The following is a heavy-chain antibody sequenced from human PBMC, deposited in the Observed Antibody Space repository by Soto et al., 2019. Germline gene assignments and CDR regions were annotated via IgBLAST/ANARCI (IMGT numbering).Heavy chain of an antibody. J-gene: IGHJ6*02. CDR2: LTANGCST. CDR3: ASLGVGDWANYYYYYGMDV. CDR1: GFTFSVYA. D-gene: IGHD2-21*02. Sequence: PGGSVTPSRAAPGFTFSVYAMTCVRQAPCEGQKWVSALTANGCSTSSADTVKGWFTISRDNIKNTLFLQMNSLRAEGTAVYYCASLGVGDWANYYYYYGMDVWGQGTTVTVSS. V-gene: IGHV3-23*01.